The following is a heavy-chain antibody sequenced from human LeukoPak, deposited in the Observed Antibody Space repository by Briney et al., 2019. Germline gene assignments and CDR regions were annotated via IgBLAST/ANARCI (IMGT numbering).Heavy chain of an antibody. CDR2: IYYSGST. Sequence: SETLSLTCTVSGGSISSSSYYWGWIRQPLGKGLEWIGSIYYSGSTYYNPSLKSRVTISVDTSKNQFSLKLSSVTAADTAVYYCARYLITIFGVYVWGKGTTVTVSS. CDR3: ARYLITIFGVYV. J-gene: IGHJ6*04. V-gene: IGHV4-39*01. CDR1: GGSISSSSYY. D-gene: IGHD3-3*01.